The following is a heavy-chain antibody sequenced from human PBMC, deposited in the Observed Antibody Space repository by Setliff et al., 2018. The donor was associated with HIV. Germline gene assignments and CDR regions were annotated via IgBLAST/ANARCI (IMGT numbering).Heavy chain of an antibody. CDR2: INQDESQK. CDR1: GFTFSGNW. D-gene: IGHD3-22*01. V-gene: IGHV3-7*03. Sequence: GGSLRLSCAASGFTFSGNWMSWVRQAPGKGLEWVANINQDESQKYYVGSVKGRFTISRDNAKNSLFLQMNSLKPEDTAFYYCASSRPPDDSSGYLDHWGQGTLVTVSS. J-gene: IGHJ4*01. CDR3: ASSRPPDDSSGYLDH.